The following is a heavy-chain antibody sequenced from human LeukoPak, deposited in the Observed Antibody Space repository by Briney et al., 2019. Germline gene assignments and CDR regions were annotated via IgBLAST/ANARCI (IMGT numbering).Heavy chain of an antibody. J-gene: IGHJ4*02. Sequence: GASVKVSCKASGYTFTSYAIHWVRQAPGQRLEWMGWINAGDGNTKYSQKSQGRVTITRDTSASTAYMELSSLRSEDTAVYYCARIIGYCSTTSCPPDYLGQGTLVTVSS. CDR1: GYTFTSYA. V-gene: IGHV1-3*01. D-gene: IGHD2-2*01. CDR3: ARIIGYCSTTSCPPDY. CDR2: INAGDGNT.